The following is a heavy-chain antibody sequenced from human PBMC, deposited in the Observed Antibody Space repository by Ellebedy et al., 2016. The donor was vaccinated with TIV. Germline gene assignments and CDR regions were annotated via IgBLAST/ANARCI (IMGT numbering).Heavy chain of an antibody. CDR2: ITSISTTK. D-gene: IGHD5-18*01. Sequence: GESLKISCTASGFTFSTYAMNWVRQAPGKGLEWVSYITSISTTKYYADSVKGRFTISRDNAKNSLYLQMNSLRDGYSAVYYCASGYSYGYAYWGHGTLVTVSS. CDR3: ASGYSYGYAY. J-gene: IGHJ4*01. V-gene: IGHV3-48*02. CDR1: GFTFSTYA.